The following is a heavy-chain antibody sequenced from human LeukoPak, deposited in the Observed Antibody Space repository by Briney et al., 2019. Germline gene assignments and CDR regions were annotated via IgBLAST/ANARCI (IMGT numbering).Heavy chain of an antibody. J-gene: IGHJ6*03. CDR2: VSSNGGRT. V-gene: IGHV3-64*01. Sequence: GMHWVRQAPGKGLEYVAAVSSNGGRTYYANSVKGRFSISRDNSRNTLYLQMGSLRAEDTAVYYCARDLRSGAYYYFYMDVWGNGTTVTVSS. CDR3: ARDLRSGAYYYFYMDV. D-gene: IGHD3-3*01. CDR1: G.